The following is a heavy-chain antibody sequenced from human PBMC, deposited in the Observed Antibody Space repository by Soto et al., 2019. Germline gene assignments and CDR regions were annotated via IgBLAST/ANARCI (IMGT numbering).Heavy chain of an antibody. CDR1: GFSLTSPGMC. CDR3: ARSIRGPRRFNGMDV. J-gene: IGHJ6*02. V-gene: IGHV2-70*13. Sequence: GPTLVNPTETLTLTCTFSGFSLTSPGMCVSWIRQSPGKALEWLALIERDDDDKYYSTSLKTRLTISKDTRKNQVVLTMANMEPADTATYYCARSIRGPRRFNGMDVWGQGTTVTVS. D-gene: IGHD1-20*01. CDR2: IERDDDDK.